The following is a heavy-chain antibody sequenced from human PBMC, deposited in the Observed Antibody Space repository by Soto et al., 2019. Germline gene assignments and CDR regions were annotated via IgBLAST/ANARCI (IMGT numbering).Heavy chain of an antibody. CDR3: ARNYYDSSGPIPDY. Sequence: SETLSLTCAVSGGSISSGGYSCSWLRQPPGKGLEWIGYIYHSGSTYYNPSLKSRVTISVDRSKNQFSLKLSSVTAADTAVYYCARNYYDSSGPIPDYWGQGTLVTVS. CDR1: GGSISSGGYS. CDR2: IYHSGST. D-gene: IGHD3-22*01. J-gene: IGHJ4*02. V-gene: IGHV4-30-2*01.